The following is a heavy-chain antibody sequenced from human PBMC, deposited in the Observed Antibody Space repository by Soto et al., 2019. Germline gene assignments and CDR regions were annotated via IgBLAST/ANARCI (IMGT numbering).Heavy chain of an antibody. J-gene: IGHJ5*02. CDR3: VRDISSYGGNWFDP. V-gene: IGHV3-23*01. D-gene: IGHD4-17*01. CDR2: ISGSGITT. Sequence: EVQLLESGGGSVQPGGSLRLSCAASGFIFSNYALSWVRQAPGKGPEWVSGISGSGITTYYADSVMGRFTISRDNSKNTVYLQLHSLRAEDTAIYYCVRDISSYGGNWFDPWGQGTLVAVSS. CDR1: GFIFSNYA.